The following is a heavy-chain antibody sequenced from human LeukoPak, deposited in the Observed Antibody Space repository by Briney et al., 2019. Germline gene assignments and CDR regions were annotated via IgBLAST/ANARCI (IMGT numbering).Heavy chain of an antibody. Sequence: GGSLRLSCATSGFTFDDYAMHWVRQAPGKGLEWVSGISWNSGSIGYADSAKGRFTISRDNSKNTLYLQMNSLRAEDTAVYYCAKDPLEMATITRGAFDIWGQGTMVTVSS. V-gene: IGHV3-9*01. CDR2: ISWNSGSI. J-gene: IGHJ3*02. D-gene: IGHD5-24*01. CDR3: AKDPLEMATITRGAFDI. CDR1: GFTFDDYA.